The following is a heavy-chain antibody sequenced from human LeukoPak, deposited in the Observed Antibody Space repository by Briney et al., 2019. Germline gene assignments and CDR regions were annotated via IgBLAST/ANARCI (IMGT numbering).Heavy chain of an antibody. J-gene: IGHJ4*02. Sequence: PSETLSLTCTVSGGSISSYYWNWTRQPPGKGLEWIGYIYDSGSTNYNPSLRSRVTISADTSKNQFSLKLSSVTAADTAVYYCARREYSSGWYYFDYWGQGTLVTVSS. CDR1: GGSISSYY. D-gene: IGHD6-19*01. CDR3: ARREYSSGWYYFDY. V-gene: IGHV4-59*08. CDR2: IYDSGST.